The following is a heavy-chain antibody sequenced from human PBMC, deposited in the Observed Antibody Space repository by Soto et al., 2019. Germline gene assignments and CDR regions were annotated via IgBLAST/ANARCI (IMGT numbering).Heavy chain of an antibody. Sequence: SVKVSCKASGYTFTSHGISWVRQAPGQGLEWMGWISAYNGNTNYAQKLQGRVTMTTDTSTSTAYMELRSLRSDDTAVYYCARVDRYYDFWSGYYYFDYWGQGTLVTVSS. CDR1: GYTFTSHG. CDR3: ARVDRYYDFWSGYYYFDY. V-gene: IGHV1-18*01. CDR2: ISAYNGNT. D-gene: IGHD3-3*01. J-gene: IGHJ4*02.